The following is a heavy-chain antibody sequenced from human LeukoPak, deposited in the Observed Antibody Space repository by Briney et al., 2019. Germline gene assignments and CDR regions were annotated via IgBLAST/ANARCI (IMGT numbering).Heavy chain of an antibody. D-gene: IGHD2-2*01. CDR1: GFTFSSYA. Sequence: GSLRLSCAASGFTFSSYAMSWVRQPPGKGLEWIGEINHSGSTNYNPSLKSRVTISVDTSKNQFSLKLSSVTAADTAVYYCARGPVVVPAAIPFYYYYYYMDVWGKGTTVTVSS. V-gene: IGHV4-34*01. CDR2: INHSGST. J-gene: IGHJ6*03. CDR3: ARGPVVVPAAIPFYYYYYYMDV.